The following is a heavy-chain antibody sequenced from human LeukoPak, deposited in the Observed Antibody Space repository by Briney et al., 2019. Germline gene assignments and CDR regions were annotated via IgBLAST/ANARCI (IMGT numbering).Heavy chain of an antibody. CDR1: GRSFSGYY. D-gene: IGHD6-6*01. J-gene: IGHJ4*02. CDR2: INHSGST. V-gene: IGHV4-34*01. CDR3: ARTSSIADH. Sequence: NPSETLSLTCAVYGRSFSGYYWSWIRQPPGKGLEWIGEINHSGSTNYNPSLKSRVTISVDTSKNQFSLKLSSVTAADTAVYYCARTSSIADHWGQGTLVTVSS.